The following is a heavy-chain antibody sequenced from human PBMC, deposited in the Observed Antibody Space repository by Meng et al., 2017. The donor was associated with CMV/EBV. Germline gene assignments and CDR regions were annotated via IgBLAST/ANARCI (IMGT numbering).Heavy chain of an antibody. CDR2: IKQDGSEK. J-gene: IGHJ3*02. CDR1: GFTLSSYW. V-gene: IGHV3-7*01. D-gene: IGHD3-3*01. Sequence: GGSLRLSCAASGFTLSSYWMSWVRQAPGKGLEWVANIKQDGSEKYYVDSVKGRFTISRDNAKNSLYLQMNSLRAEDTAVYYCARALRFLESYDAFDIWGQGTMVTVSS. CDR3: ARALRFLESYDAFDI.